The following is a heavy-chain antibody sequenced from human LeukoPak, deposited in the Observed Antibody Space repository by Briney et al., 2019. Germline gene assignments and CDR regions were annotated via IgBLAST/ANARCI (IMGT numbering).Heavy chain of an antibody. CDR2: ISAYNGNT. J-gene: IGHJ3*02. D-gene: IGHD3-10*01. CDR3: ARGVCVGPDAMSDVYAFDI. Sequence: ASVKVSCKASGYTFTSYGMSWVRQAPGQGLEWMGWISAYNGNTNYAQKLQGRVTMTTYTSTSTAYMELRSLRSDDTAVYYCARGVCVGPDAMSDVYAFDIWGQGTMVTVSS. CDR1: GYTFTSYG. V-gene: IGHV1-18*01.